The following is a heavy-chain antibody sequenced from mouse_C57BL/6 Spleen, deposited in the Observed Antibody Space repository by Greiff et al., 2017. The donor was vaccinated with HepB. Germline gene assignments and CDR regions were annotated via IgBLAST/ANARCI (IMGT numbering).Heavy chain of an antibody. CDR2: IYPGDGDT. V-gene: IGHV1-82*01. CDR1: GYAFSSSW. CDR3: ARQDGSSYWYFDV. J-gene: IGHJ1*03. D-gene: IGHD1-1*01. Sequence: QVQLQQSGPELVKPGASVKISCKASGYAFSSSWMNWVKQRPGKGLEWIGLIYPGDGDTNYNGKFKGKATLTADKSSSTAYMQLSSLTSEDSAVYFCARQDGSSYWYFDVWGTGTTVTVSS.